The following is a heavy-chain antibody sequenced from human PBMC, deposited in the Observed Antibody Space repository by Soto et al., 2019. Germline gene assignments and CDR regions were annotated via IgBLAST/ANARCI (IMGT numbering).Heavy chain of an antibody. J-gene: IGHJ4*02. CDR1: GFTFSNYS. Sequence: GSLRLSCTTSGFTFSNYSMNWVRQAPGKGLEWVSYISSSSSTIYYADSVKGRFTISRDNAKNSLYLQMNSLRAEDTAVYYCASRITADLDYWGQGTLVTVSS. V-gene: IGHV3-48*01. CDR3: ASRITADLDY. D-gene: IGHD6-25*01. CDR2: ISSSSSTI.